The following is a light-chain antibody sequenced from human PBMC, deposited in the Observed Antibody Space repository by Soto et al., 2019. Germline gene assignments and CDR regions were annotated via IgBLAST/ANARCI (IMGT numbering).Light chain of an antibody. Sequence: QSVLTQPPSVSGAPGQRVTISCTGSSSNIWAGYDVHWYQQLPGTAPKLLIYGNNNRPSGVPDRFSGSKSGTSASLAITGLQAEDEADYYCQSYDSSLSGSGVFGTGTKLTVL. V-gene: IGLV1-40*01. CDR1: SSNIWAGYD. J-gene: IGLJ1*01. CDR2: GNN. CDR3: QSYDSSLSGSGV.